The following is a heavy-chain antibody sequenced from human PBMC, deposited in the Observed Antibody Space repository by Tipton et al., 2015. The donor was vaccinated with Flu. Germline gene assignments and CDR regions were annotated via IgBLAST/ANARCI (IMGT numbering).Heavy chain of an antibody. D-gene: IGHD2-15*01. V-gene: IGHV4-39*07. CDR3: ARGVGF. Sequence: TLSLTCTVSGDSISSSSYYWGWIRQPPGEGLEWIGSIYYSGSTYYNPSLESRVTMSVDMSKNQFSLELNSVTAADTAVYYCARGVGFWGQGTLVTVSS. CDR2: IYYSGST. J-gene: IGHJ4*02. CDR1: GDSISSSSYY.